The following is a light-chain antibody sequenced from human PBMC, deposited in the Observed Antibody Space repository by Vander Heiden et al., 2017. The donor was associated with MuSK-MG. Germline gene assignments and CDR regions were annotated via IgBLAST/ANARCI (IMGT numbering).Light chain of an antibody. Sequence: DIQMTQSPSSLSASVGDRIIITCRASQNIKRYLNWYQHEPGKAPKLLIYSASKVQTGVPRRFSGSGSGTDFTLTIISLQPEDLATYYCQQTSTFPLTFGGGTKVEIK. CDR1: QNIKRY. J-gene: IGKJ4*01. CDR3: QQTSTFPLT. CDR2: SAS. V-gene: IGKV1-39*01.